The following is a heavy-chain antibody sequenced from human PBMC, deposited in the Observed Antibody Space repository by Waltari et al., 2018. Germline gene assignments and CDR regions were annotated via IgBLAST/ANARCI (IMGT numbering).Heavy chain of an antibody. CDR1: GFTFSSYA. CDR2: IYSGGST. Sequence: EVQLLESGGGLVQPGGSLRLSCAASGFTFSSYAMSWVRQAPGKGLEWVSVIYSGGSTYYADAWKGRFTISRDNSKNTLYLQMNSLRAEDTAVYYCAKDLLGGATTRSFDYWGQGTLVTVSS. CDR3: AKDLLGGATTRSFDY. V-gene: IGHV3-23*03. J-gene: IGHJ4*02. D-gene: IGHD1-26*01.